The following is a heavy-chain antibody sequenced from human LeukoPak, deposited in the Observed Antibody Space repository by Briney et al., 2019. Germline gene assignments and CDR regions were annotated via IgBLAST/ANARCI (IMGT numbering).Heavy chain of an antibody. CDR2: LYSDGNT. J-gene: IGHJ4*02. D-gene: IGHD1-14*01. CDR3: ARGVEPLAANTLAY. CDR1: GFTVITND. V-gene: IGHV3-53*01. Sequence: GGSLRLSCAASGFTVITNDMTWVRQAPGKGLEWVSVLYSDGNTKYADSVQGRFTISRDNSKNTLYLEMNSMSPDDTAVYYCARGVEPLAANTLAYWGQGTLVTVSS.